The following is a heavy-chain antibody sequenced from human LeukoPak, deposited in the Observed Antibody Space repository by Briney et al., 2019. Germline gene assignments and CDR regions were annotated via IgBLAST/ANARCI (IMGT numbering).Heavy chain of an antibody. V-gene: IGHV4-30-2*01. CDR1: GGSISSGGYY. D-gene: IGHD4-23*01. CDR2: IYHSGST. CDR3: ARGYGGNSPFDY. J-gene: IGHJ4*02. Sequence: PSETLSLTCTVSGGSISSGGYYWSWIRQPPGKGLEWIGYIYHSGSTYYNPSLKSRVTISVDTSKNQFSLKLSSVTAADTAVYYCARGYGGNSPFDYWGQGTLVTVSS.